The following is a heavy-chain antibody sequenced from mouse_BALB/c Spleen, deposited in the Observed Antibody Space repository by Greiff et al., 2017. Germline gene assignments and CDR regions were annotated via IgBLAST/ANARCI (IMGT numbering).Heavy chain of an antibody. J-gene: IGHJ1*01. CDR3: AREGLYGYYYWYFDV. Sequence: ESGPGLVKPSQSLSLTCTVTGYSITSDYAWNWIRQFPGNKLEWMGYISYSGSTSYNPSLKSRISITRDTSKNQFFLQLNSVTTEDTATYYCAREGLYGYYYWYFDVWGAGTTVTVSS. CDR2: ISYSGST. CDR1: GYSITSDYA. D-gene: IGHD2-3*01. V-gene: IGHV3-2*02.